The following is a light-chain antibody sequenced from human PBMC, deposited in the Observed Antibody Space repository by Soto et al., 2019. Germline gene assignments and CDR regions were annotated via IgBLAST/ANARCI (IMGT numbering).Light chain of an antibody. V-gene: IGKV3-20*01. CDR2: GAS. Sequence: EIVLTQSPGTLSLSPGERATLSCRASQTVTSTFLAWYQQKPGQAPRLLIYGASRRATGIPDRFSGSGSGTDFTLTITRLEPEDFAVYYCHQYDSSRTSGQGTKVEMK. CDR1: QTVTSTF. J-gene: IGKJ1*01. CDR3: HQYDSSRT.